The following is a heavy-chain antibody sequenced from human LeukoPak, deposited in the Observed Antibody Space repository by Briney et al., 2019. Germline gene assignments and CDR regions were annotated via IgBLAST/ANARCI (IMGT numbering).Heavy chain of an antibody. CDR2: IWYDGSNK. CDR3: ARVGYYASGPFSYFDY. D-gene: IGHD3-10*01. Sequence: GGSLRLSCVVSGFTFSSYVMHWVRQAPGKRLEWVALIWYDGSNKYYADSVKGRFTISRDNSKNTLYLQMNSLSVEDTAVYYCARVGYYASGPFSYFDYWGQGTLVTVSS. J-gene: IGHJ4*02. V-gene: IGHV3-30*02. CDR1: GFTFSSYV.